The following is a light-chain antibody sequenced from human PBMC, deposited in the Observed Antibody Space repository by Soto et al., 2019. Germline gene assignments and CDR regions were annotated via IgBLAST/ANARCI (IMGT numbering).Light chain of an antibody. J-gene: IGKJ1*01. CDR1: QSLRTW. CDR3: RQYNSYPGT. CDR2: KAS. Sequence: DIQMTQSPSTLSSSIGDRVTITCRASQSLRTWLAWFQQKPGEAPKGLIYKASYLESGVPPRFDGSGSETEFTLTSNGLQPDDFAAYYCRQYNSYPGTFGEGTKVEIK. V-gene: IGKV1-5*03.